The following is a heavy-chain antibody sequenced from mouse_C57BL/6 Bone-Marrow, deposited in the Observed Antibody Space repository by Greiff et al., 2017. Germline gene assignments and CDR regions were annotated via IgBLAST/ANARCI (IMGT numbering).Heavy chain of an antibody. Sequence: VQLKQSGPELVKPGASVKISCKASGYSFTGYYMNWVKQSPEKSLEWIGEINPSTGGTHYNQKFKAKATLTVDKSSSTAYMQLNSLTSEYSAVDYYARENWLRWFAYWGQGTLVTVSA. J-gene: IGHJ3*01. CDR3: ARENWLRWFAY. CDR1: GYSFTGYY. V-gene: IGHV1-42*01. D-gene: IGHD2-2*01. CDR2: INPSTGGT.